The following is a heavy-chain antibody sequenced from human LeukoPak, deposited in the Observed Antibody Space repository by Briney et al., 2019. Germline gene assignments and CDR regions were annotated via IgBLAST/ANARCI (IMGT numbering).Heavy chain of an antibody. J-gene: IGHJ4*02. CDR3: AKETYSSGWYLDY. Sequence: GSLRLSCAASGFTFNSYAMTWVRQAPGKGLEWVSTITGGGDTTYYADSLKGRFTISRGNSKNTLHLQMDSLRAEDTVVYYCAKETYSSGWYLDYWGQGTLVTVSS. CDR1: GFTFNSYA. CDR2: ITGGGDTT. V-gene: IGHV3-23*01. D-gene: IGHD6-19*01.